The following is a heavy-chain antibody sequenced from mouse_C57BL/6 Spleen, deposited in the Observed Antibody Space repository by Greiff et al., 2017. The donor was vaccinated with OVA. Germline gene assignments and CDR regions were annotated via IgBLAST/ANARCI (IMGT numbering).Heavy chain of an antibody. CDR3: ARRAHYAMDY. V-gene: IGHV3-6*01. Sequence: VQLKESGPGLVKPSQSLSLTCSVTGYSITSGYYWNWIRQFPGNKLEWMGYISYDGSNNYNPSLKNRISITRDTSKNQFFLKLNSVTTEDTATYYCARRAHYAMDYWGQGTSVTVSS. D-gene: IGHD3-3*01. CDR1: GYSITSGYY. J-gene: IGHJ4*01. CDR2: ISYDGSN.